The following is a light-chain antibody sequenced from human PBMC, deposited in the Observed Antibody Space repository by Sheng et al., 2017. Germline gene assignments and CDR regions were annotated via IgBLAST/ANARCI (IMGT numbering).Light chain of an antibody. J-gene: IGLJ2*01. CDR1: NLGSKS. Sequence: SYELTQPPSVSVAPGETASLTCGGDNLGSKSVHWYQQMPGQAPVLVVYDDRDRPSGIPDRFSGSNSGNTATLTISRVEAGDEGDYYCQVWDSNSDHVVFGGGTKLTVL. CDR2: DDR. CDR3: QVWDSNSDHVV. V-gene: IGLV3-21*02.